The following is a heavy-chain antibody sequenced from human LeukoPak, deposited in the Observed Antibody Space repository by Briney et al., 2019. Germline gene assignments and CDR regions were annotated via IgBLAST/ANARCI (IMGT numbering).Heavy chain of an antibody. V-gene: IGHV4-31*11. D-gene: IGHD6-13*01. CDR2: IYYSGST. CDR1: GGSISSGGYS. Sequence: SETLSLTCAVSGGSISSGGYSWSWIRQPPGKGLEWIGYIYYSGSTYYNPSLKSRVTISVDTSKNQFSLKLSSVTAADTAVYYCARGSSSWYNFDYWGQGTLVTVSS. J-gene: IGHJ4*02. CDR3: ARGSSSWYNFDY.